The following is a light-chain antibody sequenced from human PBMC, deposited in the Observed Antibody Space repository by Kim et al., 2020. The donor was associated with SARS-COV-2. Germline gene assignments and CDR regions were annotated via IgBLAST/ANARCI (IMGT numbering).Light chain of an antibody. V-gene: IGKV3-20*01. CDR3: QQYGSTRLT. CDR2: AAS. Sequence: EIVLTQSPGILSLSPGESVTLSCRASESVSGSYLAWYQQKSGQAPRLLIYAASSRATGIPDRFSGRGSGTAFILTISRVEPEDSAVYYCQQYGSTRLTFGQGTRLEIK. J-gene: IGKJ5*01. CDR1: ESVSGSY.